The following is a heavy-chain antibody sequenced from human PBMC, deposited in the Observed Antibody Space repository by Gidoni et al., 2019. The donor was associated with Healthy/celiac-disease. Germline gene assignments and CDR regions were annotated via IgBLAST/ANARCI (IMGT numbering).Heavy chain of an antibody. J-gene: IGHJ6*02. Sequence: EVQLVESGGGLVKPGGSLRLSCAASGFTFSSYSMNWVRQAPGKGLEWVSSISSSSSYIYYADSVKGRFTISRDNAKNSLYLQMNSLRAEDTAVYYCARDTWGYYYYGMDVWGQGTTVTVSS. CDR3: ARDTWGYYYYGMDV. CDR1: GFTFSSYS. V-gene: IGHV3-21*01. D-gene: IGHD3-16*01. CDR2: ISSSSSYI.